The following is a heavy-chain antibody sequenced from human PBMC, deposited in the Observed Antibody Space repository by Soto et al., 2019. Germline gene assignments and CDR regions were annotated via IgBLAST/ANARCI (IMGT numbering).Heavy chain of an antibody. CDR2: ISGYNENP. D-gene: IGHD4-17*01. Sequence: QVQLVQSGAEVKKPGASVKVSCKASGYTFSRYGFSWVRQAPGQRLEWMGWISGYNENPNYAQRLQGRVTMTTDTSTSTAYMELRSLRSDDTALYYCAIDIDGDYADYWGQGTLVTVSS. V-gene: IGHV1-18*01. CDR3: AIDIDGDYADY. CDR1: GYTFSRYG. J-gene: IGHJ4*02.